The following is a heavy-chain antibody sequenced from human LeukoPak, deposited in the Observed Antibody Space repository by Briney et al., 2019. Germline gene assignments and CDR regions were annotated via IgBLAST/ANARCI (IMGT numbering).Heavy chain of an antibody. CDR3: ARQGPADGFDY. Sequence: PGRSLRLSCAASGPTFSGYWMHWVRQAPGKGLVWVSRIKTDGSMTNYADSVKGRFTISRDSAKNTLYLQMNSLRAEDTAVYYCARQGPADGFDYWGQGTLVTVSS. CDR2: IKTDGSMT. V-gene: IGHV3-74*01. CDR1: GPTFSGYW. D-gene: IGHD2-2*01. J-gene: IGHJ4*02.